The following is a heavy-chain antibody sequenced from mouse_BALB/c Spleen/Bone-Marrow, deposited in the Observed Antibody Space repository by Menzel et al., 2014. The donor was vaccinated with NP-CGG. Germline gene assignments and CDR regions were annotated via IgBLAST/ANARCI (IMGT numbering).Heavy chain of an antibody. D-gene: IGHD1-1*01. J-gene: IGHJ2*01. CDR3: ARASYYYGSGYDY. CDR2: IRIGGRT. CDR1: GFLLTDYG. V-gene: IGHV2-9*02. Sequence: VQLQQSGPGLVSPSQSLSITCTVSGFLLTDYGVHWVRQPPGKGLEWLGIIRIGGRTNYNSALMSRLSIDKDNSKSQVFLKMNSLQTDDTAMYYCARASYYYGSGYDYWGQGTTLTVSS.